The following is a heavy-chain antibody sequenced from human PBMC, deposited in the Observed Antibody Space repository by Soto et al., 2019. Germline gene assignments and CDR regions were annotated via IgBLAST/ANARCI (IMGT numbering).Heavy chain of an antibody. Sequence: EVQLVESGGDLVQPGRSLRLSCAASGFTFEDYAMHWVRQVPGKGLEWVSGITWNSGKIEYADSVKGRFTISRDNAKNSVHLQMSSLRPEDTALYYCAKGKVAGGRGYFDYWGQGTLVTVSS. CDR3: AKGKVAGGRGYFDY. D-gene: IGHD2-15*01. CDR1: GFTFEDYA. J-gene: IGHJ4*02. CDR2: ITWNSGKI. V-gene: IGHV3-9*01.